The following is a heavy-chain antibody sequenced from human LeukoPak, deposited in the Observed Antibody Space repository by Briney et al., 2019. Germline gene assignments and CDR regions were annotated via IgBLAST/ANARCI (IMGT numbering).Heavy chain of an antibody. CDR3: ARELFSRVAVAGTPIDAFDI. CDR1: WGSISSSIDW. CDR2: IYYSGNT. J-gene: IGHJ3*02. Sequence: SETLSLTCTVSWGSISSSIDWWGWIREPPGKGLEWIGSIYYSGNTYYSPSLKSRVTISVDTSRNHFSLKLSSVTAADTAVYYCARELFSRVAVAGTPIDAFDIWGQGTMVTVSS. D-gene: IGHD6-19*01. V-gene: IGHV4-39*02.